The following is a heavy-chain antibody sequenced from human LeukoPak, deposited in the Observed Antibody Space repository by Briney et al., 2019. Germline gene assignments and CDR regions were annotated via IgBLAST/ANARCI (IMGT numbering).Heavy chain of an antibody. J-gene: IGHJ4*02. D-gene: IGHD3-22*01. CDR1: GFTVSSNY. CDR2: IYSGGST. V-gene: IGHV3-53*01. Sequence: GGSLRLSCAASGFTVSSNYMSWVRQAPGKGLEWVSVIYSGGSTYYADSVKGRFTISRDNSKNTLYLQMNSLRAEDTAVYYCAKAPTRYYYDSTWYWGQGTLVTVSS. CDR3: AKAPTRYYYDSTWY.